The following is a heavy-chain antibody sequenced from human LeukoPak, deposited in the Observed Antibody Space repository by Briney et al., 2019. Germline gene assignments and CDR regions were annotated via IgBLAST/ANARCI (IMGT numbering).Heavy chain of an antibody. Sequence: KSGGSLRLSCAASGFTFSSYSMNWVRQARGKGVEWVSSISSSSSYIYYADSVKGRFTISRDNAKNSLYLQMNSLRAEDTAVYYCAKARYGDPSSVPFSGDYWGQGTLVTVSS. CDR1: GFTFSSYS. CDR3: AKARYGDPSSVPFSGDY. CDR2: ISSSSSYI. V-gene: IGHV3-21*01. D-gene: IGHD4-17*01. J-gene: IGHJ4*02.